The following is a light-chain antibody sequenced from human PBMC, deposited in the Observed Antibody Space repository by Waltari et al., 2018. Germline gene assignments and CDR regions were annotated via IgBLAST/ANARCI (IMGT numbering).Light chain of an antibody. V-gene: IGKV3-20*01. J-gene: IGKJ1*01. CDR1: ESVGKY. Sequence: EIVLTQSPGTLSLSPGERAPLACRASESVGKYLAWYRQIPGQAPRLVMFHASNRATGIPDRFSGSGSGTDFSLTISRLEPEDFAVYYCQKYNRLPATFGQGTKVEIK. CDR2: HAS. CDR3: QKYNRLPAT.